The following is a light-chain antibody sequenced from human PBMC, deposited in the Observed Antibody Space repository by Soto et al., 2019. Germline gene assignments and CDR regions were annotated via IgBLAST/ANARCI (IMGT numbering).Light chain of an antibody. J-gene: IGLJ3*02. CDR3: QAWDSGTDHWV. Sequence: SYELTQPPSVSVAPGQTARISCGGNNIESKSVHWYQQRPGQAPVLVVYDDSDWPSGIPERFSGSNSGNTATLTISSVDAGDEADYYCQAWDSGTDHWVFGGGTKVTVL. V-gene: IGLV3-21*02. CDR1: NIESKS. CDR2: DDS.